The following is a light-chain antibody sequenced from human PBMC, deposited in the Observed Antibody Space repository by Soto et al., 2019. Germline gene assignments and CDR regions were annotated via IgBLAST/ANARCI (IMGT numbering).Light chain of an antibody. CDR1: KLGDKF. J-gene: IGLJ2*01. V-gene: IGLV3-1*01. CDR2: QDN. CDR3: QAWDSSTVV. Sequence: SYELTQPPSVSVSPGQTASITRSGDKLGDKFACWYQQKPGQSPVLFIYQDNKRPSGIPERFSGSNSGNTATLTINGTQAMDEADYYCQAWDSSTVVFGGGTKVTVL.